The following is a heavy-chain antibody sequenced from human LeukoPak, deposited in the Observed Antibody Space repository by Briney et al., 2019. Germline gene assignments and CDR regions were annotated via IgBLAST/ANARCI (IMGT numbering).Heavy chain of an antibody. V-gene: IGHV3-30*02. CDR2: IRYDGSNK. J-gene: IGHJ4*02. CDR3: ARDQAGSGHYADY. CDR1: GFTFSSYG. Sequence: QPGGSLRLSCAASGFTFSSYGMHWVRQAPGKGLEWVAFIRYDGSNKYYADSVKGRFTISRDNSKNTLYLQMNSLRAEDTAVYYCARDQAGSGHYADYWGQGTLVTVSS. D-gene: IGHD3-10*01.